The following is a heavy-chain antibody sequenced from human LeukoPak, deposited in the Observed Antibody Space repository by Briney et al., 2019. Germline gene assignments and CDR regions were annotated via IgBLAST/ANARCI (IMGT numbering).Heavy chain of an antibody. CDR2: INHSGST. Sequence: SETLSLTCAVYGCSFSGYYWSWIRKPPGKGLEWIGKINHSGSTNYNPSLKSPVTTSVDTTTNTYSLKLSSVTAADTAVYYCARGAPYYYGSGSYTRYFQHWGQGTLVTVSS. V-gene: IGHV4-34*01. J-gene: IGHJ1*01. D-gene: IGHD3-10*01. CDR1: GCSFSGYY. CDR3: ARGAPYYYGSGSYTRYFQH.